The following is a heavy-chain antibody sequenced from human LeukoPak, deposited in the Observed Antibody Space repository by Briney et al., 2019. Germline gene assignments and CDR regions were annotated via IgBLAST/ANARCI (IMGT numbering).Heavy chain of an antibody. D-gene: IGHD2/OR15-2a*01. J-gene: IGHJ4*02. CDR3: AKVGFCSSITCYENYFDY. Sequence: GGSLRLSCAASGFTFSSYPMSWVRQAPGKGLEWVSTISDSGGSTYYADSVKGRFTISRDNSKNTLYLQMNSLRAEDTAIYYCAKVGFCSSITCYENYFDYWGQGTLVTVSS. V-gene: IGHV3-23*01. CDR2: ISDSGGST. CDR1: GFTFSSYP.